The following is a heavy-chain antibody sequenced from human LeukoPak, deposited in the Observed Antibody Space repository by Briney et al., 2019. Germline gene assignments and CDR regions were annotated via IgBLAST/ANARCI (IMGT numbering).Heavy chain of an antibody. J-gene: IGHJ4*02. CDR1: GLTFSSYA. CDR2: ISGSGGST. CDR3: ARDGTRKYYYDSSGYSDY. D-gene: IGHD3-22*01. V-gene: IGHV3-23*01. Sequence: PGGSLRLSCAVSGLTFSSYAMTWVRQAPGKGLEWVSAISGSGGSTYYADSVKGRFTISRDNSKNTLYLQMNSLRVEDTAVYYCARDGTRKYYYDSSGYSDYWGQGTLVTVSS.